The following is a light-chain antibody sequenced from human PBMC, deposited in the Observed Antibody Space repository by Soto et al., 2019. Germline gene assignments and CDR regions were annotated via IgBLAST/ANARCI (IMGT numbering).Light chain of an antibody. CDR2: GDT. J-gene: IGLJ1*01. Sequence: RRIKKYCTGSSSNIGAGYDVHWYQQLPGTAPHLLLYGDTNRPPGVPDRFSGSKSGTSASLAITGLQAEDEADYYCQSCDSSLSGSGVFGTGTKVTVL. CDR1: SSNIGAGYD. CDR3: QSCDSSLSGSGV. V-gene: IGLV1-40*01.